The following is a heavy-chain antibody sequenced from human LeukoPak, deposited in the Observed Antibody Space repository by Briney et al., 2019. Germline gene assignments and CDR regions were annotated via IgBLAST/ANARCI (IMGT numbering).Heavy chain of an antibody. J-gene: IGHJ4*02. D-gene: IGHD4-17*01. Sequence: PGGSLRLSCAASGFTLSSYAMSWVRQAPGKGLEWVSGINWNGGSTGYADSVKGRFTISRDNAKNSVYLQMNSLRAEDTAVYYCARTVKDYGDHAYYFDYWGQGTLVTVSS. CDR2: INWNGGST. V-gene: IGHV3-20*04. CDR1: GFTLSSYA. CDR3: ARTVKDYGDHAYYFDY.